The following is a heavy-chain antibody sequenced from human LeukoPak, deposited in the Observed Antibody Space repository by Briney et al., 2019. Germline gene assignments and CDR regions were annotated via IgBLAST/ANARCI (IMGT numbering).Heavy chain of an antibody. CDR2: IYTSGST. Sequence: PSQTLSLTCTVSGGSISSGSYYWSWIRQPAGKGLEWIGRIYTSGSTNYNPSLKSRVTISVDTSKNQFSLKLSSVTAADTAVYYCARGRDGYNQPFDYWGQGTLVTVSS. CDR1: GGSISSGSYY. V-gene: IGHV4-61*02. D-gene: IGHD5-24*01. J-gene: IGHJ4*02. CDR3: ARGRDGYNQPFDY.